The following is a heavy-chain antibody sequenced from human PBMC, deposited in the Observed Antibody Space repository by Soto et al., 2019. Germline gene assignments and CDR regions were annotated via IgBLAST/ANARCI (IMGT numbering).Heavy chain of an antibody. J-gene: IGHJ6*02. CDR3: AGAQFEFGSYFGLDV. CDR2: MNPDSENT. Sequence: QVHLVQSGAEVKQPGASVRVSCKASGYTFTNYDITWVRQATGQGLEWMGWMNPDSENTGSPQKFQGRVTMNVNTSIYTAFRDVTSLISEDTAVYYCAGAQFEFGSYFGLDVWGQGTMVTVSS. V-gene: IGHV1-8*01. CDR1: GYTFTNYD. D-gene: IGHD3-10*01.